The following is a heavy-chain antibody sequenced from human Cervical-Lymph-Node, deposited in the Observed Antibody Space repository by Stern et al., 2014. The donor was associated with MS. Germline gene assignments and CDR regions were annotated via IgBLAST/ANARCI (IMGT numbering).Heavy chain of an antibody. D-gene: IGHD3-10*01. J-gene: IGHJ4*02. Sequence: QVQLVQSGAEVKKPGASVKVSCKASAYTITDYYTHWVRQAPGHGLEWRGWINPNSGGTYSAQKFQGRLTMTRDTSISTAYMELSSLRSDDTAVYYCARGGGYSYSTLDYWGQGTQVTVSS. V-gene: IGHV1-2*02. CDR1: AYTITDYY. CDR3: ARGGGYSYSTLDY. CDR2: INPNSGGT.